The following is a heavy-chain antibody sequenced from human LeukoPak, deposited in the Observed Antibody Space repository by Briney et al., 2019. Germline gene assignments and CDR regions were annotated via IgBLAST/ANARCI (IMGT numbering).Heavy chain of an antibody. Sequence: PGGSLRLSCAASGFTFTTYWMHWVRQAPGKGLVWVSHINSDGSITNYADSVKGRFTISRDNAKNTLYLQMNSLRAEDTAVYYCGKVLGHDSSEYYYYGMDVWGERTTVTVSS. CDR2: INSDGSIT. CDR3: GKVLGHDSSEYYYYGMDV. CDR1: GFTFTTYW. D-gene: IGHD3-22*01. V-gene: IGHV3-74*01. J-gene: IGHJ6*04.